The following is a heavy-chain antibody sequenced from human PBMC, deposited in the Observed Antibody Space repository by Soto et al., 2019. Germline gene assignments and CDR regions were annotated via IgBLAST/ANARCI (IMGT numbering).Heavy chain of an antibody. CDR1: GYTFTSYG. J-gene: IGHJ2*01. D-gene: IGHD3-3*01. Sequence: ASGKVSCKASGYTFTSYGIRWVRHAPGQGLEWMGWISAYNGNTNYAQKLQGRVTMTTDTSTSTAYMELRSLRSDDTAVYYCASVFCSCTRCRAHPSVPSRHASDL. CDR2: ISAYNGNT. CDR3: ASVFCSCTRCRAHPSVPSRHASDL. V-gene: IGHV1-18*01.